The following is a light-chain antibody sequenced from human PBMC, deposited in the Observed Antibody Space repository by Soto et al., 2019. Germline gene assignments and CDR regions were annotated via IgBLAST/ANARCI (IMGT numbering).Light chain of an antibody. CDR2: AAS. V-gene: IGKV1-27*01. J-gene: IGKJ4*01. Sequence: DIQMTQSPSSLSASVGDRVTTACRASQGISNSLAWYQQRPGKVPKLLIYAASTLQSGVPSRFSGSGSGTDFTLTISSLQPEDVATYYCQKYNSAPLTFGGGTKVEIK. CDR1: QGISNS. CDR3: QKYNSAPLT.